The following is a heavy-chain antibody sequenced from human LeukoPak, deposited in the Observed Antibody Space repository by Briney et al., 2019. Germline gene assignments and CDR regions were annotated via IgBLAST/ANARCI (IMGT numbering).Heavy chain of an antibody. CDR3: SSLSDSGSYEA. CDR2: INHSGST. Sequence: SETLSLTCAVYGGSFSGYYWSWIRQPPGKGLEWIGEINHSGSTNYNPSLKSRVTISVDTSKNQFSLKLSSVTAADTAVYYCSSLSDSGSYEAWGQGTLVTVSS. D-gene: IGHD1-26*01. CDR1: GGSFSGYY. J-gene: IGHJ5*02. V-gene: IGHV4-34*01.